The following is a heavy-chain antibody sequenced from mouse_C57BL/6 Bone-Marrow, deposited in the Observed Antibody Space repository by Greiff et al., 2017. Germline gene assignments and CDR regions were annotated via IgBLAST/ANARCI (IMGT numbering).Heavy chain of an antibody. Sequence: EVMLVESGRGLVKPGGSLKLSCAASGFTFSDYGMHWVRQAPEKGLEWVAYISSGSSTIYYADTVKGRFTISRDNAKNTLFLKMTSRMSEDTAVYYCARNWGVSGDFDDWGQGTTLTVSS. CDR2: ISSGSSTI. J-gene: IGHJ2*01. CDR1: GFTFSDYG. D-gene: IGHD4-1*01. CDR3: ARNWGVSGDFDD. V-gene: IGHV5-17*01.